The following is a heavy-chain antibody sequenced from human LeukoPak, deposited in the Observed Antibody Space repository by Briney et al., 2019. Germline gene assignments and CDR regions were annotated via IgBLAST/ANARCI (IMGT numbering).Heavy chain of an antibody. CDR1: GYTFTGYY. J-gene: IGHJ6*02. CDR2: INPNSGGT. Sequence: ASVKVSCKASGYTFTGYYMHWVRQAPGQGLEWMGWINPNSGGTNYAQKFQGRVTMTRDTSISTAYMELSRLRSDDTAVYYCARAASIAARYYYYGTDVWGQGTTVTVSS. D-gene: IGHD6-6*01. V-gene: IGHV1-2*02. CDR3: ARAASIAARYYYYGTDV.